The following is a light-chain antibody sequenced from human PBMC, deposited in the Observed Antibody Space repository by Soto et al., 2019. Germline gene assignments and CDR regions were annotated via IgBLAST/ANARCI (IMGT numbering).Light chain of an antibody. CDR1: QSVSSY. J-gene: IGKJ1*01. CDR3: QQRSNWPKT. Sequence: EFVLTQSPGTLSLSPGERATLSCRASQSVSSYLAWYQQRPGQAPRLLIYDASHRATGIPARFSGSGSGTDFTLTISSLEPEDFAVYYCQQRSNWPKTFGQGTKVDIK. V-gene: IGKV3-11*01. CDR2: DAS.